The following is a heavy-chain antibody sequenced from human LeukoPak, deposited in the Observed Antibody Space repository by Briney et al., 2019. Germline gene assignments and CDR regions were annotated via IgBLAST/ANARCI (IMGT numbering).Heavy chain of an antibody. CDR1: GGSFSGYY. V-gene: IGHV4-34*01. D-gene: IGHD3-3*01. J-gene: IGHJ4*02. Sequence: PSETLSLTCAVYGGSFSGYYWSWIRQPPGEGLEWIGEINHSGSTNYNPSLKSRVTISVDTSKNQFSLKLSSVTAADTAVYYCARGSSIFGVVLLWGQGTLVTVSS. CDR3: ARGSSIFGVVLL. CDR2: INHSGST.